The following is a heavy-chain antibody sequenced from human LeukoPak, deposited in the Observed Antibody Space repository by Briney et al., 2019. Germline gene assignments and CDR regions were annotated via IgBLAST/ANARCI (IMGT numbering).Heavy chain of an antibody. CDR2: ISTDGGST. Sequence: PGGSLRLSRSAAGFTFSNFPMHWVRQAPGKGLEYVSAISTDGGSTYYPDSVKGRFTISRDNSKNTLYLQMSSLRAEDTAIYYCVKAIFFGSGSYYGYWGQGTLVTVSS. J-gene: IGHJ4*02. CDR3: VKAIFFGSGSYYGY. V-gene: IGHV3-64D*09. CDR1: GFTFSNFP. D-gene: IGHD3-22*01.